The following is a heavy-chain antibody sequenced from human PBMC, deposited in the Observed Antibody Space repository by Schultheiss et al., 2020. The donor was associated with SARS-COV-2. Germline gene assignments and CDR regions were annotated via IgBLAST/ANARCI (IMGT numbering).Heavy chain of an antibody. CDR1: GGSISSYY. J-gene: IGHJ6*03. V-gene: IGHV4-59*01. CDR2: IYYSGST. CDR3: ARGRTGYSTGWYNYYLMDV. D-gene: IGHD6-19*01. Sequence: SETLSLTCTVSGGSISSYYWSWIRQPPGKGLEWIGYIYYSGSTNYNPSLKSRVTISVDTSKNQFSLSLNSVTAADTAVYYCARGRTGYSTGWYNYYLMDVWGKGTTVTVSS.